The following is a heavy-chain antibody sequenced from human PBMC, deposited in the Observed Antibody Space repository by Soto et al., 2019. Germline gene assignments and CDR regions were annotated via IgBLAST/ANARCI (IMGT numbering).Heavy chain of an antibody. V-gene: IGHV4-59*01. J-gene: IGHJ6*02. CDR3: GRDRGYSSSWYYYYYGMDV. Sequence: SETLSLTCTVSGGSISSYYWSWIRQPPGKGLEWIGYIYYSGSTNYNPSLKSRVTISVDTSKNQFSLKLSSVTAADTAVYYCGRDRGYSSSWYYYYYGMDVWGQGPTVTVSS. CDR2: IYYSGST. D-gene: IGHD6-13*01. CDR1: GGSISSYY.